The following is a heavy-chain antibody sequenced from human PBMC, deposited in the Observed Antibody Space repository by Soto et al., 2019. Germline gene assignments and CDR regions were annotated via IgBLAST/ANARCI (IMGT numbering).Heavy chain of an antibody. CDR3: ARDLTSVRGS. D-gene: IGHD3-10*01. CDR2: IIPIFDAT. Sequence: QVQMVQSGAEVKKPGSSARVSCKVSGGTFSRHSISWVRQAPGQGLEWMGGIIPIFDATQYAQKFQGRLTITADESTTTFHMDLSGLRPEDTAIHFCARDLTSVRGSWGQGTLVTDS. V-gene: IGHV1-69*01. J-gene: IGHJ4*02. CDR1: GGTFSRHS.